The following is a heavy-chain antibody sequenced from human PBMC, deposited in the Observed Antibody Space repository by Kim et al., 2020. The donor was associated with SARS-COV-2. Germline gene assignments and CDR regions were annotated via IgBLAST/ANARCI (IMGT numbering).Heavy chain of an antibody. J-gene: IGHJ4*01. CDR3: VRVRDRSSSTWYAFDY. D-gene: IGHD6-13*01. CDR2: IYYSGST. CDR1: GGSISSCGYY. V-gene: IGHV4-31*03. Sequence: SETLSLTCTVSGGSISSCGYYWSWIRQHPGKGLEWIGYIYYSGSTYYNPSLKSRVTISVDTSKNQVSLKRSSLTAADTAVYYCVRVRDRSSSTWYAFDY.